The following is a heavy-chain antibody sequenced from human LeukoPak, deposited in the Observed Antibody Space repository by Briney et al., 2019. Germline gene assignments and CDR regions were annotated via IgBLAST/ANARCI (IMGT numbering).Heavy chain of an antibody. CDR2: INHSGST. Sequence: PSETLSLTCAVYGGSFSGYYWSWIRQPPGKGLEWIGEINHSGSTNYNPFLKSRVTISVDTSKNQFSLKLSSVTAADTAVYYCARSRTYYDILTGYLRSFPFDYWGQGTLVTVSS. D-gene: IGHD3-9*01. CDR3: ARSRTYYDILTGYLRSFPFDY. V-gene: IGHV4-34*01. J-gene: IGHJ4*02. CDR1: GGSFSGYY.